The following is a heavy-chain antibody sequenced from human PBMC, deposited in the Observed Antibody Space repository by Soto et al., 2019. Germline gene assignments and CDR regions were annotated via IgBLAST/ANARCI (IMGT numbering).Heavy chain of an antibody. CDR3: ARSGRSLLDS. CDR1: GASISGSDHY. D-gene: IGHD1-26*01. V-gene: IGHV4-30-4*01. Sequence: QVQLQESGPGLVKASQTLSLTCTVSGASISGSDHYWSWIRQPPGKGLEWIGHLSYTGNSYNAYCNPSLQSRPTMSLDTSKNQFSLNMTSVTAADTAVYFCARSGRSLLDSWGQGALVSVSS. J-gene: IGHJ4*02. CDR2: LSYTGNSYNA.